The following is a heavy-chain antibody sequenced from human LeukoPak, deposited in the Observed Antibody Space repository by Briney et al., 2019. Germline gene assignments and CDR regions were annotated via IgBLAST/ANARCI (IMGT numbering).Heavy chain of an antibody. V-gene: IGHV3-15*01. CDR3: TTSGGNIVAAV. CDR2: IKSKVDGGSA. D-gene: IGHD6-13*01. CDR1: GFTFSNTW. J-gene: IGHJ4*02. Sequence: GGSLRLSCAASGFTFSNTWMSWVRQAPGKGLEWVGRIKSKVDGGSADYAAPVKGRFTISRDDSKGTLYLQMNSLKTEDTAVYYCTTSGGNIVAAVWGQGTLVTVSS.